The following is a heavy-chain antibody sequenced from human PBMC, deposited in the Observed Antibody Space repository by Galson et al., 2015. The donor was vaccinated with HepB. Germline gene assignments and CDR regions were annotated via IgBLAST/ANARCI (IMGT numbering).Heavy chain of an antibody. D-gene: IGHD3-16*01. V-gene: IGHV3-30*04. Sequence: LRLSCAASGFTLRSYTVYWVRQAPGKGLEWEASISYDGTNKYYPDSVKGRFSISRDNAKNTFYLQMNGLRPEDTAVYYCAQWRGIASWGQGTMVTVSS. CDR3: AQWRGIAS. CDR2: ISYDGTNK. J-gene: IGHJ5*01. CDR1: GFTLRSYT.